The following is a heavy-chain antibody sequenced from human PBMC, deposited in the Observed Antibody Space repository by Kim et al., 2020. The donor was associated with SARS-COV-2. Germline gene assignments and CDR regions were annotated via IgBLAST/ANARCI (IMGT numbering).Heavy chain of an antibody. J-gene: IGHJ4*02. D-gene: IGHD3-22*01. CDR1: GGSISSSGYY. CDR2: IYYSGST. Sequence: SETLSLTCTVSGGSISSSGYYWGWIRQPPGKGLEWIGSIYYSGSTYYNPSLKSRVTISVDTSKNQFSLKLSSVTAADTAVYYCARHQIGSGYYPFYFDYWGQGTLVTVSS. V-gene: IGHV4-39*07. CDR3: ARHQIGSGYYPFYFDY.